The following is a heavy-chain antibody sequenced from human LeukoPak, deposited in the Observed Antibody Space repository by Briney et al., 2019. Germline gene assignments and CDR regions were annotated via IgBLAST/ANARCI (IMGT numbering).Heavy chain of an antibody. CDR3: ARETDFWSGYYPPDY. CDR2: ISYDASDE. V-gene: IGHV3-30*01. J-gene: IGHJ4*02. CDR1: GFTFSRYA. D-gene: IGHD3-3*01. Sequence: GRSLRLSCAASGFTFSRYAMHWIRQAPGKGLECVALISYDASDEYYADSVKGRFTISRDDSKNTLYLQMNGLRPEDTALYYCARETDFWSGYYPPDYWGQGTLVTVSP.